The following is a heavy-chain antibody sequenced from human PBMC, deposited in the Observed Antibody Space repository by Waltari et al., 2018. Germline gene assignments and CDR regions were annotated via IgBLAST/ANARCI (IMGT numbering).Heavy chain of an antibody. Sequence: EVQLVESGGGLVKPGGSLRLSCAASGFTFSSYSMNWVRQAPGKGLEWGSSISSSSSYIYYADSVKGRFTISRDNAKNSLYLQMNSLRAEDTAVYYCATSQERSYGKSDYWGQGTLVTVSS. V-gene: IGHV3-21*01. J-gene: IGHJ4*02. CDR2: ISSSSSYI. CDR1: GFTFSSYS. CDR3: ATSQERSYGKSDY. D-gene: IGHD4-17*01.